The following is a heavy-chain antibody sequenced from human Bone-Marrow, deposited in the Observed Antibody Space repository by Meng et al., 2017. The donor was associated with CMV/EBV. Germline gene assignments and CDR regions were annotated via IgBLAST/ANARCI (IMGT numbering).Heavy chain of an antibody. CDR2: ISGSGGST. CDR3: AKDRLAMDV. Sequence: GESLKISCAASGFTFSSYAMSWVRQAPGKGLEWVSAISGSGGSTYYADSVKGRFTISRDNSKNTLYLQMNSLRAEDTAVYYCAKDRLAMDVWGQGTTVTVYS. CDR1: GFTFSSYA. V-gene: IGHV3-23*01. J-gene: IGHJ6*02.